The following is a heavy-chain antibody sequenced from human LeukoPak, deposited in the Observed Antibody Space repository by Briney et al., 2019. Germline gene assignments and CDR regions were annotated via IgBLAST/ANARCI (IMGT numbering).Heavy chain of an antibody. D-gene: IGHD3-10*01. V-gene: IGHV1-24*01. CDR2: FDPEDGET. J-gene: IGHJ4*02. Sequence: ASVKVSCKASGGTFSSYAISWVRQAPGKGLEWMGGFDPEDGETIYAQKFQGRVTMTEDTSTDTAYMELSSLRSEDTAVYYCATDPITMIRGVIITLGYWGQGTLVTVSS. CDR1: GGTFSSYA. CDR3: ATDPITMIRGVIITLGY.